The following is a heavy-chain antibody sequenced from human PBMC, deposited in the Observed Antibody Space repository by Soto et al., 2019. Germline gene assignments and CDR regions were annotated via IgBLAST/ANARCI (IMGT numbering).Heavy chain of an antibody. D-gene: IGHD3-22*01. CDR3: AKDPLYYDSSGLNY. CDR2: ISGSGGST. Sequence: AGGSLRLSCAASGFTFSSYAMSWVRQAPGKGLEWVSAISGSGGSTYYADSVKGRFTISRDNSKNTLYLQMNSLRAEDTAVYYCAKDPLYYDSSGLNYWGQGTLVTVSS. V-gene: IGHV3-23*01. CDR1: GFTFSSYA. J-gene: IGHJ4*02.